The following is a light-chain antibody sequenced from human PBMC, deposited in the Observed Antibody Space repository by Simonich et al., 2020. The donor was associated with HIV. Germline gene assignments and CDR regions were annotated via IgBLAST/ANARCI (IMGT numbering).Light chain of an antibody. Sequence: EIVMTQSPATLSVSPGERATLSCRASQSVTSSLAWYQQKPGQAPRLLIHGAPTRATGIPPRVSGSGSGTEFTLTISSMQSEDFAVYYCQQYNNWSYTFGQGTKLEIK. CDR1: QSVTSS. V-gene: IGKV3-15*01. CDR3: QQYNNWSYT. CDR2: GAP. J-gene: IGKJ2*01.